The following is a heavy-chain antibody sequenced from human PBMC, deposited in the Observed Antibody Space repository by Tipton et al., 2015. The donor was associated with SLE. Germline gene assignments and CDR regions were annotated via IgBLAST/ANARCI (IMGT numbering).Heavy chain of an antibody. V-gene: IGHV4-38-2*01. CDR1: GYSISSGYY. J-gene: IGHJ5*02. D-gene: IGHD4-11*01. CDR3: ASWNDYSNYAGFDL. Sequence: TLSLTCAVSGYSISSGYYWGWFRQPPGKGLEWIGHIYTSGSTNYNPSLKSRVTISVDTSKNQFSLKLSSVTAADTAVYYCASWNDYSNYAGFDLWGQGTLVTVSS. CDR2: IYTSGST.